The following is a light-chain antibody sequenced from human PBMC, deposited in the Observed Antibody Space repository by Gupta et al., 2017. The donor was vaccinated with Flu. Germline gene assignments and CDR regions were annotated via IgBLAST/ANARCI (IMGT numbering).Light chain of an antibody. Sequence: NFMLTQPNPVSESPGQPVQISCTRSSGSIASNYVHWSQQRPGSVPTSLIYDDSERPSGVPDRFSGSIYSSSNSASLTISGLKTEDEAHYYCQSYDSSDHVVFGEGTKLTVL. CDR2: DDS. CDR3: QSYDSSDHVV. V-gene: IGLV6-57*03. CDR1: SGSIASNY. J-gene: IGLJ2*01.